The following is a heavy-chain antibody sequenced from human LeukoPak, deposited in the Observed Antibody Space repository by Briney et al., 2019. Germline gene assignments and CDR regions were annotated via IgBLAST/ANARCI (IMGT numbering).Heavy chain of an antibody. D-gene: IGHD6-13*01. CDR2: IDHRGNT. CDR3: ASRAAGAFDY. Sequence: SETLSLTCIVSGDSISSGNFWGWIRRPPGKGLDYIGNIDHRGNTYYNPSLKSRVSISIDTSKNQFSLNLSSVTAADTAVYYCASRAAGAFDYWGQGTLVTVSS. CDR1: GDSISSGNF. J-gene: IGHJ4*02. V-gene: IGHV4-38-2*02.